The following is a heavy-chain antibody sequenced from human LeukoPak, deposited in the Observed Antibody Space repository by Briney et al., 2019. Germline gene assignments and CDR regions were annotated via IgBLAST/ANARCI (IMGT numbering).Heavy chain of an antibody. Sequence: ASVKVSCKASGYTFTSYYMHWVRQAPGQGLEWMGIINPSGGSTSYAQKFQGRVTMTRDTSTSTVYMELSSLRSEGTAVYYCARDYPVLRYFDWSPEPYNWFDPWGQGTLVTVSS. D-gene: IGHD3-9*01. V-gene: IGHV1-46*01. J-gene: IGHJ5*02. CDR1: GYTFTSYY. CDR2: INPSGGST. CDR3: ARDYPVLRYFDWSPEPYNWFDP.